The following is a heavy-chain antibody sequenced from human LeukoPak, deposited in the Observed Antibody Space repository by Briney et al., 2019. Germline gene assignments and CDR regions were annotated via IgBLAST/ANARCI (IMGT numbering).Heavy chain of an antibody. CDR1: GFTFSSYS. Sequence: GGSLRLSCAASGFTFSSYSMNWVRQAPGKGLEWVSYISSSSSTIYYADSVKGRFTISRDNAKNSLYLQMNSLRAEDTAVYYCARSTTREVVVAAAFHYWGPGTLGTVSS. J-gene: IGHJ4*02. V-gene: IGHV3-48*01. D-gene: IGHD2-15*01. CDR2: ISSSSSTI. CDR3: ARSTTREVVVAAAFHY.